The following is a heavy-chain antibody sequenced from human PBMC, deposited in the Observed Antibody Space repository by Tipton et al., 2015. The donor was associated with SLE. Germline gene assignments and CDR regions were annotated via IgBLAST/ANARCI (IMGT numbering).Heavy chain of an antibody. V-gene: IGHV3-21*01. CDR1: GFSFRTYS. CDR2: ITSSGNYI. D-gene: IGHD1/OR15-1a*01. CDR3: AMRRGTADAFSYFDY. J-gene: IGHJ4*02. Sequence: SLRLSCAVFGFSFRTYSMTWVRQAPGKGLEWISTITSSGNYIYDSDSLKGRFTISRDNAQNSLYLQMNSLRVEDTAVYYCAMRRGTADAFSYFDYWGQGVLVTVSS.